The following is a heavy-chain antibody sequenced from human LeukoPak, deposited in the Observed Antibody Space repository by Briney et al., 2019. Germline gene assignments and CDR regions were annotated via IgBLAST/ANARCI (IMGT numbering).Heavy chain of an antibody. J-gene: IGHJ3*02. V-gene: IGHV4-59*01. Sequence: SETLSLTCTVSGGSISSYYWSWIRQPPGKGLEWIGYIYYSGSTNYNPSLKSRVTISADTSKNQFSLKLSSVTAADTAVYYCARVLFTVVAVPFDAFDIWGQGTMVTVSS. CDR3: ARVLFTVVAVPFDAFDI. CDR1: GGSISSYY. CDR2: IYYSGST. D-gene: IGHD4-23*01.